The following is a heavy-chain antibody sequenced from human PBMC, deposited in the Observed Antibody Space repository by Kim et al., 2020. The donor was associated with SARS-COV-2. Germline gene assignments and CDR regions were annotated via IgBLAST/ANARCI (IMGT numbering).Heavy chain of an antibody. CDR1: GFTLRSYG. CDR3: AKESGSGSYYGWTSYYYGMDV. CDR2: ISYDGSNK. V-gene: IGHV3-30*18. D-gene: IGHD3-10*01. J-gene: IGHJ6*04. Sequence: GGSLRLSCAASGFTLRSYGMHWVRQAPGKGLEWVAVISYDGSNKNYADSVKGRFTISRDNSKNTLYLQMNSLRAEDTAVYYCAKESGSGSYYGWTSYYYGMDVWGKGTSVTVPS.